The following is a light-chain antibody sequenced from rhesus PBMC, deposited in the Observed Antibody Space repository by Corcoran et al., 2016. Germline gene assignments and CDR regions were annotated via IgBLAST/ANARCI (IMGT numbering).Light chain of an antibody. J-gene: IGKJ1*01. Sequence: DVVMPQSPLSLPITPGQPASISCRSSQSLVHSNGNTYLSCYQQKPGQPPRLLIYKVSNRDSGVPDRFSGRGAGTDFTLKISRVEAEDVGVYYCGQGTHWPRTFGQGTKVEIK. V-gene: IGKV2-64*01. CDR1: QSLVHSNGNTY. CDR3: GQGTHWPRT. CDR2: KVS.